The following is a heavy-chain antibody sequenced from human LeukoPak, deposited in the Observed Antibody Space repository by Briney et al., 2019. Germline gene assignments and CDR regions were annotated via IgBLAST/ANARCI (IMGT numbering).Heavy chain of an antibody. V-gene: IGHV1-8*03. J-gene: IGHJ4*02. D-gene: IGHD6-6*01. Sequence: ASVKVSCKASGYTFTSYDINWVRQATGQGLEWVGWMNPNSGNTGYAQKFQGRVTITRSTSISTAYMELSSLRSEDTAVYYCARGASRAVRIAARPRGGGGWYYFDYWGQGTLVTVSS. CDR3: ARGASRAVRIAARPRGGGGWYYFDY. CDR2: MNPNSGNT. CDR1: GYTFTSYD.